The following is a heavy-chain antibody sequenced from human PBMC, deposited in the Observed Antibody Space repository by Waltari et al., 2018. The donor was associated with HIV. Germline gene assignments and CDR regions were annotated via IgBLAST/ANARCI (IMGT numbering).Heavy chain of an antibody. J-gene: IGHJ4*02. CDR3: AKDGRTAAY. V-gene: IGHV3-7*01. CDR1: GFTFSTSW. D-gene: IGHD1-1*01. Sequence: EVQLVESGGGLVKPGGCLSVSCAASGFTFSTSWMSWVRQAPGKGLEWVANIKQDGSEKYYVESVKGRFTISRDNAKNSLYLQMNSLRAEDTALYYCAKDGRTAAYWGQGTLVTVSS. CDR2: IKQDGSEK.